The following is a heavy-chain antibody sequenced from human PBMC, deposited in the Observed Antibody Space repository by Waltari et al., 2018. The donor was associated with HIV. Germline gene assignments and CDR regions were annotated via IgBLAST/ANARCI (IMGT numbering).Heavy chain of an antibody. CDR3: ARQRATYYYDSSGYPYYYYYGMDV. D-gene: IGHD3-22*01. CDR2: IKGGGSST. V-gene: IGHV3-74*01. Sequence: EVQLVESGGGLVQPGGSLRLSCAASGFTFTSYWMHWVRQAPGKGPVWVSSIKGGGSSTSAADSLKGRFTISRDNAKNTLYLQMNSLRAEDTAVYYCARQRATYYYDSSGYPYYYYYGMDVWGQGTTVTVSS. J-gene: IGHJ6*02. CDR1: GFTFTSYW.